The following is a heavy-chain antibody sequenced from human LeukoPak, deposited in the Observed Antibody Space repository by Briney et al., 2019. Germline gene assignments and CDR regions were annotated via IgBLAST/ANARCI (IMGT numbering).Heavy chain of an antibody. CDR2: IYYSGST. Sequence: PSETLSLTCTVSGGSISSSSYYWGWIRQPPGKGLEWIGSIYYSGSTYYNPSLKSRVTISVDTSKNQFSLKLSSVTAADTAVYYCARGGGSYYDWVYWGQGTLVTVSS. D-gene: IGHD1-26*01. CDR1: GGSISSSSYY. J-gene: IGHJ4*02. CDR3: ARGGGSYYDWVY. V-gene: IGHV4-39*07.